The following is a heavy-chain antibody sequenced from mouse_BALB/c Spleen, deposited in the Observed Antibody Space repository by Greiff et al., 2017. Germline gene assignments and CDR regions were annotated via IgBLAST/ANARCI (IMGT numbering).Heavy chain of an antibody. CDR1: GFTFSSYG. J-gene: IGHJ4*01. D-gene: IGHD2-3*01. V-gene: IGHV5-6-3*01. CDR2: INSNGGST. Sequence: VQLKESGGGLVQPGGSLKLSCAASGFTFSSYGMSWVRQTPDKRLELVATINSNGGSTYYPDSVKGRFTISRDNAKNTLYLQMSSLKSEDTAMYYCARDLRYDRYAMDYWGQGTSVTVSS. CDR3: ARDLRYDRYAMDY.